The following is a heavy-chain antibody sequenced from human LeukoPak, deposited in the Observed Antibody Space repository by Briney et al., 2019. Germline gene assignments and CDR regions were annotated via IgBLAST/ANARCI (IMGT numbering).Heavy chain of an antibody. CDR3: ARDRQQLVQDY. V-gene: IGHV3-21*01. CDR1: GFTFSSYS. D-gene: IGHD6-13*01. Sequence: SGGSLRLSCAAFGFTFSSYSMNWVRQAPGRGLEWVSSISSSSSYIYYADSVKGRFTISRDNAKNSLYLQMNSLRAEDTAVYYCARDRQQLVQDYWGQGTLVTVSS. CDR2: ISSSSSYI. J-gene: IGHJ4*02.